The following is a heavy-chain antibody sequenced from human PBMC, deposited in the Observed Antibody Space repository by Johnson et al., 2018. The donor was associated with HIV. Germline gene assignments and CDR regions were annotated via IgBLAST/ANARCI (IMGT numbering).Heavy chain of an antibody. CDR3: ARDFVAFGECTAFDI. CDR2: INWNGGST. J-gene: IGHJ3*02. Sequence: VQLVESGGGVVRPGGSLRLSCAASGFTLDDYGMAWVRQAPGKGLEWVSGINWNGGSTGYADSVKGRFTISRDNAKNSLNLQMNSLRAEDTALYYCARDFVAFGECTAFDIWGQGTMVAVSS. CDR1: GFTLDDYG. D-gene: IGHD3-10*01. V-gene: IGHV3-20*04.